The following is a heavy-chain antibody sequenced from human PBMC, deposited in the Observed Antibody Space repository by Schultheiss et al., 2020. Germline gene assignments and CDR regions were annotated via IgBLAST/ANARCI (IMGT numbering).Heavy chain of an antibody. Sequence: GGSLRLSCAASGFTFGSFAMSWVRQAPGKGLEWVSLLSWAGGTYYADSVKGRFTISRDNSKNTLYLQMNSLRAEDTAVYYCAKDGYRKNYYYYYYMDVWGKGTTVTVSS. D-gene: IGHD5-18*01. V-gene: IGHV3-23*01. CDR2: LSWAGGT. J-gene: IGHJ6*03. CDR1: GFTFGSFA. CDR3: AKDGYRKNYYYYYYMDV.